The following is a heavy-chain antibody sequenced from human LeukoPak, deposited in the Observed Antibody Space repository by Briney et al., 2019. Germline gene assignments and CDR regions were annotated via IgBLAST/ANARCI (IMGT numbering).Heavy chain of an antibody. CDR3: ARDRGLTTSGGVGFDY. CDR1: GGSISSSSYY. J-gene: IGHJ4*02. CDR2: ISYSGNT. D-gene: IGHD4/OR15-4a*01. Sequence: PSETLSLTCTVSGGSISSSSYYWGWIRQPPGKGLEGIGFISYSGNTNYNPSLKSRVAISVDTSKDQFSLRLSSVTAADTAVYYCARDRGLTTSGGVGFDYWGQGTLVTVSS. V-gene: IGHV4-61*01.